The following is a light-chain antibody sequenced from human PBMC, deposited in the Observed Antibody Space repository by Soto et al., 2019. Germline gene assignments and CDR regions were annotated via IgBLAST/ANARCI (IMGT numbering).Light chain of an antibody. Sequence: DIQMTQSPSSLSASVGDRVTITCRASQSISSYLNWYEQKPGKAPNLLIYAASTLQSGVPSRFRGSGSGTEFTLTIDSLQPEDFATYFCQQSYRLPLTFVGGTKVDI. J-gene: IGKJ4*01. V-gene: IGKV1-39*01. CDR3: QQSYRLPLT. CDR1: QSISSY. CDR2: AAS.